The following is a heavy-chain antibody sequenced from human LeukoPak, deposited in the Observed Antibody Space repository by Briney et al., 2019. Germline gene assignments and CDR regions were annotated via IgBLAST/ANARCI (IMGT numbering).Heavy chain of an antibody. CDR1: GLTVSTHY. V-gene: IGHV3-53*01. Sequence: GGSLRLSCAASGLTVSTHYMSRVRQAPGKGLEWVSVIYSGGTTYYADSVNGRFTMSRDNSKNTLYLQMNDLSAEDTAVYYCCSGTWYWGPGTLVTVSS. D-gene: IGHD1-26*01. CDR3: CSGTWY. CDR2: IYSGGTT. J-gene: IGHJ4*02.